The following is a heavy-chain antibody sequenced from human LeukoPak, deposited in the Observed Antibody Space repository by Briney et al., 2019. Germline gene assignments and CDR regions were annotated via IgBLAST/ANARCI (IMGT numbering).Heavy chain of an antibody. J-gene: IGHJ4*02. V-gene: IGHV1-58*02. CDR2: IVVGSGNT. CDR3: AAREMAVSYYFDY. D-gene: IGHD5-24*01. CDR1: GFTFTSSA. Sequence: SVKVSCKASGFTFTSSAMQWVRQARGQRLEWIGWIVVGSGNTIYAQKFQERVTITRDMSTSTVYMELSSLRSEDTAVYYCAAREMAVSYYFDYWGQGTLVTVSS.